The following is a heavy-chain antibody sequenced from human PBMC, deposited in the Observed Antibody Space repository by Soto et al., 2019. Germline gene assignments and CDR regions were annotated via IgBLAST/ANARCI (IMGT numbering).Heavy chain of an antibody. V-gene: IGHV4-34*01. CDR2: INHSGSN. J-gene: IGHJ3*02. CDR1: GGSFSTYY. CDR3: ARGRSNDWQVAFDI. Sequence: PSETLSLTGVVCGGSFSTYYYNWIRQSPWKGLEWIGEINHSGSNNYSPSLKSRVTMSLDTSKNQFSLKLTSVTAADTAVYYCARGRSNDWQVAFDIWGQRTMVAV. D-gene: IGHD3-9*01.